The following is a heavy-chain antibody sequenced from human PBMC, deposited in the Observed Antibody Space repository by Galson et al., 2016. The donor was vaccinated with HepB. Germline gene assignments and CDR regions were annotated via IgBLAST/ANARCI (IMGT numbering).Heavy chain of an antibody. V-gene: IGHV3-74*01. D-gene: IGHD6-19*01. Sequence: SLRLSCAASGFNFRSYWMHWVRQVPGKGLVWVSRISSDETDLIYADSVKGRFTVSRDNAKNTLFLEMSSLRAEDTAVYYCARDQTVAGPSCIDYWGQGTLVTVSS. CDR2: ISSDETDL. CDR1: GFNFRSYW. CDR3: ARDQTVAGPSCIDY. J-gene: IGHJ4*02.